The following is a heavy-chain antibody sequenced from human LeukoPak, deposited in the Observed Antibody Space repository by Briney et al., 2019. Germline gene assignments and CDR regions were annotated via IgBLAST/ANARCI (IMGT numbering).Heavy chain of an antibody. Sequence: GGSLRLSCAASGFTYSSYGMTWVRQAPGKGLEWVAGISGSGSRTDYADSVKGRFTISRDNAKNTLYLQMNSLRAEDTAAYYCAKGSREWELLDAFDIWGQGTMVTVSS. CDR3: AKGSREWELLDAFDI. D-gene: IGHD1-26*01. J-gene: IGHJ3*02. V-gene: IGHV3-23*01. CDR1: GFTYSSYG. CDR2: ISGSGSRT.